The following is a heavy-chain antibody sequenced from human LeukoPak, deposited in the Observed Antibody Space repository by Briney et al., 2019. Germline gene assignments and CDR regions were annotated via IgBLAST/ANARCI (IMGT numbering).Heavy chain of an antibody. D-gene: IGHD3-10*01. V-gene: IGHV3-30*04. CDR2: ISYDGSNK. CDR3: ARGEYFGELGYYMDV. CDR1: GFTFSRYA. J-gene: IGHJ6*03. Sequence: GGSLRLSCAASGFTFSRYAMYWVRQAPGKGLEWVAVISYDGSNKYNADSVKGRFTISRDNSKNRLYLQMNSLRAEDTAIYYCARGEYFGELGYYMDVWGKGTTVTISS.